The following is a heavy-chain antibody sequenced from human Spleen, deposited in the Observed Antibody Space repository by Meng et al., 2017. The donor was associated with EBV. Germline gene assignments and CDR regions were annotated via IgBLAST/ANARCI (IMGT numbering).Heavy chain of an antibody. D-gene: IGHD6-19*01. J-gene: IGHJ5*02. CDR1: GDSISSFYY. CDR2: VHYTGST. V-gene: IGHV4-39*01. Sequence: QLQRRESGPGQVKPSETLSLTCTVSGDSISSFYYWGWIRQPPGRGLEWIGSVHYTGSTYYSPSLKSRVTESVDTSKNQFSLRLTSVTAADTAVYYCARPFPSWQSPRLDPFGAWGQGTLVTVSS. CDR3: ARPFPSWQSPRLDPFGA.